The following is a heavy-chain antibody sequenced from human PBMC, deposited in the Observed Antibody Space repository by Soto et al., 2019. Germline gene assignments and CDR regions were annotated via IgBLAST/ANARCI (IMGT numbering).Heavy chain of an antibody. J-gene: IGHJ6*02. V-gene: IGHV3-20*04. D-gene: IGHD3-9*01. CDR1: GFTFDDYG. Sequence: EVQLVESGGGVVRPGGSLRLSCAASGFTFDDYGMSWVRRAPGKGLEWVSGINWKGASTGYADSVKGRFTISRDNAMNSLYLQMNSLIAEDTALYYCARDVEILTGYYLSGMAVWGQGTTVTVSS. CDR2: INWKGAST. CDR3: ARDVEILTGYYLSGMAV.